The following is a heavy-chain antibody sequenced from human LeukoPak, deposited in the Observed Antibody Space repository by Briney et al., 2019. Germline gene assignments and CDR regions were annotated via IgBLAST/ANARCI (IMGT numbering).Heavy chain of an antibody. CDR1: GFTFSSYG. V-gene: IGHV3-7*04. Sequence: GRSLRLSCAASGFTFSSYGMHWVRQAPGKGLEWVANIKQDGSKKSYVDSVKGRFTISRDNAKNSLYLQMNSLRAEDTAIYYCTRVGYIDEGVDYWGQGTLVTVSS. D-gene: IGHD5-24*01. J-gene: IGHJ4*02. CDR2: IKQDGSKK. CDR3: TRVGYIDEGVDY.